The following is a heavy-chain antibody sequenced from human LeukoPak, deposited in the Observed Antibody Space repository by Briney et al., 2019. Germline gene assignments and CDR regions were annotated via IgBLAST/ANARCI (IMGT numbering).Heavy chain of an antibody. CDR3: AKAPVTTCSGAYCYPFDY. D-gene: IGHD2-15*01. CDR2: ISVSGNT. J-gene: IGHJ4*02. V-gene: IGHV3-23*01. Sequence: GGSLRLSCAASGFTLSSYAMSWVRQGPGKGLEWVSAISVSGNTYHADSVKGRFTISRDSYKNTLYLQMNGLRAEDAAVYYCAKAPVTTCSGAYCYPFDYWGQGTLVTVSS. CDR1: GFTLSSYA.